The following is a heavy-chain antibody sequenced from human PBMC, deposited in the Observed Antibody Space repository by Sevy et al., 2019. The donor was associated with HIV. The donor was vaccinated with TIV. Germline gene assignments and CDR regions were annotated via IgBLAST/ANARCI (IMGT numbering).Heavy chain of an antibody. CDR3: AKRGGDSSGYYESAFDI. Sequence: GGSLRLSCAASGFTFDDYAMHWVRQAPGKGLEWVSGISWNSGSIGYADSVKGRFTISRDNAKTSLYLQMNSLRAEDTALYYCAKRGGDSSGYYESAFDIWGQGTMVTVSS. D-gene: IGHD3-22*01. J-gene: IGHJ3*02. CDR1: GFTFDDYA. CDR2: ISWNSGSI. V-gene: IGHV3-9*01.